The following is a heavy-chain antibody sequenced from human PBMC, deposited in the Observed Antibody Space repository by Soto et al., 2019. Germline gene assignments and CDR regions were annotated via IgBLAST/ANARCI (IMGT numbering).Heavy chain of an antibody. V-gene: IGHV3-30-3*01. CDR3: ARDSNSNFDL. Sequence: ESGGGVVQPGRSLRLSCAASGFTFSNYHIHWVRQAPGKGLEWVAVISYDGSNKYYADSVKGRFTISRDNSKNTLSLQMNSLRPEETAVYYCARDSNSNFDLWGRGTLVTVSS. CDR2: ISYDGSNK. CDR1: GFTFSNYH. J-gene: IGHJ2*01. D-gene: IGHD4-4*01.